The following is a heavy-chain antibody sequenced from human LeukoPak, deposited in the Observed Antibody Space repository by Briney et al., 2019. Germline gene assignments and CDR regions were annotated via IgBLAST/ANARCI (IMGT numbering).Heavy chain of an antibody. J-gene: IGHJ1*01. CDR2: IKQDEIEK. D-gene: IGHD3-22*01. Sequence: GGSLRLSCAAWGFIHHYYCKTAVPQAPGKGLEWVANIKQDEIEKYYVDSVEGRFTVSRDNTKNSLFLQMHSLRAEDTDVYYSAMGSRGSYCDHFQPWGQGSLVTVSS. CDR3: AMGSRGSYCDHFQP. V-gene: IGHV3-7*01. CDR1: GFIHHYYC.